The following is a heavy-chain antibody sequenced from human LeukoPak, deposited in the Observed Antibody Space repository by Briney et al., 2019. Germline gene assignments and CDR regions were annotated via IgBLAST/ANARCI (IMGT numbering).Heavy chain of an antibody. CDR1: GGSISSYY. D-gene: IGHD3-3*01. CDR2: IYYSGST. Sequence: SETLSLTCTVSGGSISSYYWSWIRQPAGKGLEWIGYIYYSGSTNYNPSLKSRVTISVDTSKNQFSLKLSSVTAADTAVYYCATSMGYYALDYWGQGTLVTVSS. J-gene: IGHJ4*02. V-gene: IGHV4-59*08. CDR3: ATSMGYYALDY.